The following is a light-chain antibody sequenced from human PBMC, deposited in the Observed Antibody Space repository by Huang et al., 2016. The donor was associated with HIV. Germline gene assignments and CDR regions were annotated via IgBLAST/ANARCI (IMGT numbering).Light chain of an antibody. CDR1: QPLLSTANNKSY. CDR2: WAS. CDR3: QQYYSASIT. Sequence: DIVMTQSPGSLTVSLGERASINCTSSQPLLSTANNKSYLAWYQQKPRQPPKALIYWASNRESGGPERFSGSGSGTDFTLTISSLQAEDVALYYCQQYYSASITFGQGTRVEI. V-gene: IGKV4-1*01. J-gene: IGKJ5*01.